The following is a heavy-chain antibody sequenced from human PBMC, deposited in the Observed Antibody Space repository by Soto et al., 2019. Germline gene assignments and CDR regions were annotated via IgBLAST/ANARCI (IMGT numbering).Heavy chain of an antibody. CDR3: ARVAAMDPYYYYGMDV. Sequence: SSETLSLTCAVYGGSFSGYYWSWIRQPPGKGLEWIGEINHSGSTNYNPSLKSRVTISVDTSKNQFSLKLSSVTAADTAVYYCARVAAMDPYYYYGMDVWGQGTTVT. D-gene: IGHD5-18*01. V-gene: IGHV4-34*01. J-gene: IGHJ6*02. CDR1: GGSFSGYY. CDR2: INHSGST.